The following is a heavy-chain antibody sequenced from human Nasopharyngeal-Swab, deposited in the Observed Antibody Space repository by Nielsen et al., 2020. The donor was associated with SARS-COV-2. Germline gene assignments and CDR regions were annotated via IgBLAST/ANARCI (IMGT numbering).Heavy chain of an antibody. Sequence: GESLKISCAASGFTFSSYSMNWVRQAPGKGLEWVSSISSSSYIYYADSVKGRFTISRDNAKNSLYLQMNSLRVEDTAVYYCARGGNSVYWGQGTLVTVSS. CDR1: GFTFSSYS. V-gene: IGHV3-21*01. CDR3: ARGGNSVY. J-gene: IGHJ4*02. CDR2: ISSSSYI. D-gene: IGHD4-23*01.